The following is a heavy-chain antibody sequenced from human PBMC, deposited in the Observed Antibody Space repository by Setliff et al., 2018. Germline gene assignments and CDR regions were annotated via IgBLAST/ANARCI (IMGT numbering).Heavy chain of an antibody. CDR1: GFIFSDFG. CDR2: VRNDGSKT. CDR3: AKDLWPTCGGDCYRPFDY. V-gene: IGHV3-30*02. Sequence: PGGSLRLSCAASGFIFSDFGMHWVRQTPGKGLEWVAFVRNDGSKTYYGDSVKGRFTISRDNSKNTLYLQMNSLRAEDTAVYYCAKDLWPTCGGDCYRPFDYWGQGTLVTVSS. J-gene: IGHJ4*02. D-gene: IGHD2-21*02.